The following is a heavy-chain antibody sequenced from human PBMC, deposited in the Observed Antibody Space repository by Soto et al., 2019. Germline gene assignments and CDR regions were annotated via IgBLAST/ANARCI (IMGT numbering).Heavy chain of an antibody. D-gene: IGHD1-26*01. CDR1: GYSFTSYW. Sequence: PGESLKISYKGPGYSFTSYWIGWVRQMPGKGLEWMGIIDPGXSDTRYSPSFQGQVTISADKSISPXXRQWSSLKASDTAMYYCARGMRRWELLGHWGQGTPVTVSS. V-gene: IGHV5-51*01. CDR3: ARGMRRWELLGH. CDR2: IDPGXSDT. J-gene: IGHJ4*02.